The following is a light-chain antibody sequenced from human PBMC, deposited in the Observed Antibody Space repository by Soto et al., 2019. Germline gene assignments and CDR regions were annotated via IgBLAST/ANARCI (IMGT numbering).Light chain of an antibody. J-gene: IGKJ4*01. V-gene: IGKV3-20*01. CDR2: GAS. CDR1: QSVTSNY. CDR3: QQYDTSPPLT. Sequence: ELVLTQSPGTLSLSPGDRATLSCRASQSVTSNYLAWYQQKPGQAPRLLLYGASRRAIGIPDRFSGSGSGTDFTLTISRLEPEDFAVYYCQQYDTSPPLTLGGGTKVDTK.